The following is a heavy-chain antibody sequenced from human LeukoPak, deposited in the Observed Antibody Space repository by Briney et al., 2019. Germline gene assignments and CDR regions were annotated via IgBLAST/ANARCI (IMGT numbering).Heavy chain of an antibody. CDR2: IYYSGST. J-gene: IGHJ4*02. Sequence: SETLSLTCTVSGGSISSYYWSWIRQPPGKGLEWIGYIYYSGSTNYNPSLKSRVTISVDTSKNQFSLKLSSVTAADTAVYYCARGYLYYDFWSQYYFDYWGQGTLVTVSS. CDR3: ARGYLYYDFWSQYYFDY. CDR1: GGSISSYY. D-gene: IGHD3-3*01. V-gene: IGHV4-59*12.